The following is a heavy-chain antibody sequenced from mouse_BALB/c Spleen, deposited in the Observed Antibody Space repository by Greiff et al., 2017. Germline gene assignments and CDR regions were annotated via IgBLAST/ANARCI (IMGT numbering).Heavy chain of an antibody. J-gene: IGHJ4*01. CDR3: ARTPAMDY. V-gene: IGHV1-54*01. CDR1: GYAFTNYL. Sequence: VQGVESGAELVRPGTSVKVSCKASGYAFTNYLIEWVKQRPGQGLEWIGVINPGSGGTNYNEKFKGKATLTADKSSSTAYMQLSSLTSDDSAVYFCARTPAMDYWGQGTSVTGSS. CDR2: INPGSGGT.